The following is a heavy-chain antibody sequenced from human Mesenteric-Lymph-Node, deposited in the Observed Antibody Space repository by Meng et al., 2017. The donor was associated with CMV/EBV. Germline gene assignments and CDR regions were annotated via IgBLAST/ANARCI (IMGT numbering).Heavy chain of an antibody. CDR2: IYPGDSDT. CDR3: ARPLGSGWFNAFDI. J-gene: IGHJ3*02. V-gene: IGHV5-51*01. CDR1: GYTFANYW. Sequence: GSLRLSCKTSGYTFANYWIGWVRQMPGKGLEWMGSIYPGDSDTRYSPSFQGQVTISADKSTRTAYLQWRSLKASDTAMYYCARPLGSGWFNAFDIWGQGTMVTVSS. D-gene: IGHD6-19*01.